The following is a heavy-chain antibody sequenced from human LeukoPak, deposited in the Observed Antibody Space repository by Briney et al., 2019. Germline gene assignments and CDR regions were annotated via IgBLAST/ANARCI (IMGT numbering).Heavy chain of an antibody. CDR2: IIPIFGTA. Sequence: SVKVSCKASGGTFSSYAISWVRQAPGQGLEWMGGIIPIFGTANYAQKFQGRVTITADKSTSTAYMELSSLRSEDTAVYYCARESYDISALDAFDIWGQGTMVTVSS. V-gene: IGHV1-69*06. J-gene: IGHJ3*02. CDR3: ARESYDISALDAFDI. D-gene: IGHD3-22*01. CDR1: GGTFSSYA.